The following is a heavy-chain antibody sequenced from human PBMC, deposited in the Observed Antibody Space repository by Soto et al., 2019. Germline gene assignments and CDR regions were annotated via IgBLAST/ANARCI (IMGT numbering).Heavy chain of an antibody. V-gene: IGHV1-18*01. D-gene: IGHD3-9*01. CDR3: ASLASDWLLYSGWFRSGAFDI. CDR2: ISAYNGNT. J-gene: IGHJ3*02. Sequence: VSAKVSCEASGYTFTSYGISCVRQAPGQGLEWMGWISAYNGNTNYAQKLQGRVTMTTDTSTSTAYMELRSLRSDDTAVYYCASLASDWLLYSGWFRSGAFDIWGQGTMVTVSS. CDR1: GYTFTSYG.